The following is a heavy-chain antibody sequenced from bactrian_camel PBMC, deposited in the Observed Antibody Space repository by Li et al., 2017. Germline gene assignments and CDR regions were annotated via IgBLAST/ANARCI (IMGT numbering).Heavy chain of an antibody. CDR1: GLASYSDC. CDR3: ALRRGSGGRCFLAPSNYGV. Sequence: HVQLVESGGGSVQAGGSLRLSCTISGLASYSDCMGWFRQGPGKDREGVVTIDGDGRTRYTDSVKGRFVISRDNAKRTLDLQMNSLKPEDTAVYYCALRRGSGGRCFLAPSNYGVWGQGTQVTVS. J-gene: IGHJ4*01. D-gene: IGHD5*01. V-gene: IGHV3S55*01. CDR2: IDGDGRT.